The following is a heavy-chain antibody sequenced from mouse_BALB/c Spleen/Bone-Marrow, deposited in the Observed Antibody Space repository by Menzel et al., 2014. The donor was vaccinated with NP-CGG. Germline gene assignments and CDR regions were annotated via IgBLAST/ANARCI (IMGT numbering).Heavy chain of an antibody. CDR1: GFNIKDTY. V-gene: IGHV14-3*02. D-gene: IGHD1-1*01. J-gene: IGHJ3*01. CDR3: AFYYYGSSLFAY. Sequence: VQLQQFGAELVKPGASVKLSCTASGFNIKDTYMHWVKQRPEQGLEWIGRTDPANGNTKYDPKFQGKATMTADTSSNTAYLQLSSLTSGDTAVYYCAFYYYGSSLFAYWGQGTLVTVSA. CDR2: TDPANGNT.